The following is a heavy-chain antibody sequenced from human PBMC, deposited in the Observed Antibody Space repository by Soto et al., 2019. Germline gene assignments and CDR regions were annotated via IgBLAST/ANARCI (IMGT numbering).Heavy chain of an antibody. V-gene: IGHV3-30-3*01. CDR2: ISYDGSNK. J-gene: IGHJ6*02. CDR3: ARSIRRDYDFWSGYYRPDYYYYYGMDV. CDR1: GFTFGSYA. Sequence: PGGSLRLSCAASGFTFGSYAMHWVRQAPGKGLEWVAVISYDGSNKYYADSVKGRFTISRDNSKNTLYLQMNSLRAEDTAVYYCARSIRRDYDFWSGYYRPDYYYYYGMDVWGQGTTVTVSS. D-gene: IGHD3-3*01.